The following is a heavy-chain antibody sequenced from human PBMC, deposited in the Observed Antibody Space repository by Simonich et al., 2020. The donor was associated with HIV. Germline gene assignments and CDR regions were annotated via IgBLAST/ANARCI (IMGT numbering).Heavy chain of an antibody. D-gene: IGHD5-12*01. CDR1: GFTFSSFE. CDR3: ARGGYSKFCDY. Sequence: EVQLVESGGGLVQPGGSLRLSCAASGFTFSSFEMNWVRQAPGKGLEGVAYMSSRDSIIYYADSVKGRFTISRDNAKNSLYLQMSSLRAEDTAVYYCARGGYSKFCDYWGQGTLVTVSS. V-gene: IGHV3-48*03. CDR2: MSSRDSII. J-gene: IGHJ4*02.